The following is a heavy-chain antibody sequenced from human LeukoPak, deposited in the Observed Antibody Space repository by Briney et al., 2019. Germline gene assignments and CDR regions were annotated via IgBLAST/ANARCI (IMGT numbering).Heavy chain of an antibody. D-gene: IGHD3-10*01. Sequence: GGSLRLSCAAPGFTFYYYAMHWVRQAPGKGLGWGSGFSWNSGSIGYADSVKGRFTISRDNAKNSLYLQMNSLRAEDTALYYCAKEVRSYYRYYGMDVWGQGTTVTVSS. J-gene: IGHJ6*02. V-gene: IGHV3-9*01. CDR2: FSWNSGSI. CDR3: AKEVRSYYRYYGMDV. CDR1: GFTFYYYA.